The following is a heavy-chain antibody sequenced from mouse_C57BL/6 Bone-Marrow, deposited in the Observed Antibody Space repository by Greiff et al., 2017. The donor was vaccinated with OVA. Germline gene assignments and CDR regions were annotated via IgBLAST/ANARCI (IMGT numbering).Heavy chain of an antibody. V-gene: IGHV5-12*01. J-gene: IGHJ4*01. CDR1: GFTFSDYY. D-gene: IGHD4-1*01. CDR2: ISNGGGST. CDR3: ARVGKTPHYYAMDY. Sequence: DVKLMESGGGLVQPGGSLKLSCAASGFTFSDYYMYWVRQTPEKRLEWVAYISNGGGSTYYPDTVKGRFTISRDNAKNTLYLQMSRLKSEDTAMYYCARVGKTPHYYAMDYWGQGTSVTVSS.